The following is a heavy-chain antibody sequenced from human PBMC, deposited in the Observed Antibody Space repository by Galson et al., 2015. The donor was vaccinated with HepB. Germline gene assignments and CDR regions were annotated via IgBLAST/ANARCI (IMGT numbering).Heavy chain of an antibody. CDR2: ISDDGSAK. V-gene: IGHV3-30*04. D-gene: IGHD3-10*02. CDR1: GFTFSVYA. CDR3: ARDSYLRRRGYFHH. Sequence: SLRLSCAASGFTFSVYAMHWVRQAPGKGLEWVATISDDGSAKFYADSVKGRFTISRDNSKNTLYLQMNSLSSDDTAVYYCARDSYLRRRGYFHHWGQGTLVTVSS. J-gene: IGHJ1*01.